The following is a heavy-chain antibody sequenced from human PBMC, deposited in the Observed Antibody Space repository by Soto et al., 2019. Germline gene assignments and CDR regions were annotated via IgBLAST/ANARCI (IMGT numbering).Heavy chain of an antibody. CDR2: ISGYNGDT. Sequence: QGQLVQSGAEVKKPGASVKVSCKASGYTFTRSGISWVREAPGQGLEWRGWISGYNGDTNYAQKSQARVTMTTDTSKTTAYMELRSLTSDDTAVYYCAKNGQPPYYYYGMDVWGQGTTVTVSS. D-gene: IGHD2-8*01. J-gene: IGHJ6*02. CDR3: AKNGQPPYYYYGMDV. V-gene: IGHV1-18*01. CDR1: GYTFTRSG.